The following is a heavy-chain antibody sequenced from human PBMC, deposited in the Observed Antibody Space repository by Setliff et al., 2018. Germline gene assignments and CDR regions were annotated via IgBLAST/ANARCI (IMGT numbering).Heavy chain of an antibody. V-gene: IGHV4-38-2*02. J-gene: IGHJ4*02. CDR3: ARDNNPGYRGYWGRFDY. CDR1: GYSISSGYY. Sequence: PSETLSLTCAVSGYSISSGYYWGWIRQPPGKGLEWIGSIYYSGSTYYNPSLKSRVTISVDTSKNQFSLKLSSVTAADTAVYYCARDNNPGYRGYWGRFDYWGQGTLVTVSS. CDR2: IYYSGST. D-gene: IGHD3-16*02.